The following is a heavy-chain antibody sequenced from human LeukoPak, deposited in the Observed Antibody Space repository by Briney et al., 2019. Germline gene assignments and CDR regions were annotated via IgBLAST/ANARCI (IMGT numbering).Heavy chain of an antibody. CDR3: VRRGYYDSSGYDY. CDR2: MSGDSTDI. Sequence: GGSLRPSCAASGFAFSNYAMDWVRPAPGKGLEWVSSMSGDSTDIYYADSVRGRFTISRDNAKNSLYLQINRLRAEDMAIYYCVRRGYYDSSGYDYWGQGTLVTVSS. J-gene: IGHJ4*02. V-gene: IGHV3-21*01. D-gene: IGHD3-22*01. CDR1: GFAFSNYA.